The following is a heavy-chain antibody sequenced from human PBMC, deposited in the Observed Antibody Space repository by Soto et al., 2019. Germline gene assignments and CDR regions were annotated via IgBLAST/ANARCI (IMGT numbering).Heavy chain of an antibody. CDR3: ARARYCSSITCYAGPWFDP. D-gene: IGHD2-2*01. Sequence: TSETLSLTCSVSGGSVSSGPYYWSWIRQHPGKGLEWIGYIYYSGTTYYNPSLKSRVTMSVDTSKNHFSLKLSSVTAADTAVYYCARARYCSSITCYAGPWFDPWGQGALVTVSS. CDR1: GGSVSSGPYY. CDR2: IYYSGTT. J-gene: IGHJ5*02. V-gene: IGHV4-31*03.